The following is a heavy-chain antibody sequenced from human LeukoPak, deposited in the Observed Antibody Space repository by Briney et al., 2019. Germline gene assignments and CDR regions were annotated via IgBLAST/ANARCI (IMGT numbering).Heavy chain of an antibody. D-gene: IGHD2-2*01. CDR3: ARGHCSSTSCPIDY. CDR1: GGSISSYY. J-gene: IGHJ4*02. V-gene: IGHV4-4*07. Sequence: SETLSHTCTVSGGSISSYYWSWIRQPAGKGLEWIGRIYTSGSTNYNPSLKSRVTMSVDTSKNQFSLKLSSVTAADTAVYYCARGHCSSTSCPIDYWGQGTLVTVSS. CDR2: IYTSGST.